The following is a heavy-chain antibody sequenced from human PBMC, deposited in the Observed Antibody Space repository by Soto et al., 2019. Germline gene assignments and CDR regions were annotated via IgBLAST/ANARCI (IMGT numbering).Heavy chain of an antibody. J-gene: IGHJ6*02. CDR1: GFTFRNYD. Sequence: EVQLVESGGGLVQPGVSLRLSCEASGFTFRNYDMHWVRQGTGKGLEWVSGISAAGDPDYADSVEGRFTISRENAQNSFFLQINSLRVGDTAVYYCARTDIDFYGLDVWGQGTTVIVSS. V-gene: IGHV3-13*05. CDR2: ISAAGDP. CDR3: ARTDIDFYGLDV.